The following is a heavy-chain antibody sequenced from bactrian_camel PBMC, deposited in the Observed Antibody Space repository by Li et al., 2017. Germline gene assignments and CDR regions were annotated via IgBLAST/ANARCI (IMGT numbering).Heavy chain of an antibody. CDR3: AASRGWIGPQFRLRAPWYNH. J-gene: IGHJ4*01. D-gene: IGHD1*01. V-gene: IGHV3S53*01. CDR1: GYTYRDSC. CDR2: IGYLGTT. Sequence: VQLVESGGGSVQAGGSLRLSCAASGYTYRDSCMGWFRQAPGKEREGVARIGYLGTTTYADSVKGRFTISKDNAKNTLYLQMNGLKPEDTAVYYCAASRGWIGPQFRLRAPWYNHWGQGTQVTVSS.